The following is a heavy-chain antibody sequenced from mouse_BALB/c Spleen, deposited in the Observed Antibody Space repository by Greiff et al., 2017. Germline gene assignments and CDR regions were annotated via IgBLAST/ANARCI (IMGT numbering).Heavy chain of an antibody. CDR3: ASLDPNYYGSSFDY. CDR1: GFNIKDTY. J-gene: IGHJ2*01. Sequence: VQLQQSGAELVKPGASVKLSCTASGFNIKDTYMHWVKQRPEQGLEWIGRIDPANGNTKYDPKFQGKATITADTSSNTAYLQLSSLTSEDTAVYYCASLDPNYYGSSFDYWGQGTTLTVSS. D-gene: IGHD1-1*01. CDR2: IDPANGNT. V-gene: IGHV14-3*02.